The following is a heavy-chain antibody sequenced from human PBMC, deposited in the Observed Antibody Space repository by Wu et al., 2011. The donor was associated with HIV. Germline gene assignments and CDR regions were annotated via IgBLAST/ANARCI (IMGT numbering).Heavy chain of an antibody. CDR3: AGPRGYSYGSFDY. CDR1: GGTFSSYA. Sequence: QSGAEVKKPGSSVKVSCKASGGTFSSYAISWVRQAPGQGLEWMEGSSQSWYNKYAQKFQGRVTITTDESTSTAYMELTSLRSDDTAVYYCAGPRGYSYGSFDYWGQGTLVTVSS. CDR2: SSQSWYN. J-gene: IGHJ4*02. D-gene: IGHD5-18*01. V-gene: IGHV1-69*05.